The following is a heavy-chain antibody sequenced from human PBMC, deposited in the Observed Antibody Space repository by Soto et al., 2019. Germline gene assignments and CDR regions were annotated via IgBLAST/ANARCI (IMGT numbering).Heavy chain of an antibody. J-gene: IGHJ3*02. CDR1: GFTFSSYW. Sequence: GGSLRLSCAASGFTFSSYWMSWVRQAPGKGLEWVANIKQDGSEKYYVDSVKGRFTISRDNAKNSLYLQMNSLRAEDTAVYYCARPLDTASDAFDIWGQGTMVTVSS. CDR2: IKQDGSEK. CDR3: ARPLDTASDAFDI. V-gene: IGHV3-7*01. D-gene: IGHD5-18*01.